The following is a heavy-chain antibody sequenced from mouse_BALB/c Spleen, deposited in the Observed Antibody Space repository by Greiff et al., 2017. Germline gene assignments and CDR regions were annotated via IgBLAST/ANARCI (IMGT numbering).Heavy chain of an antibody. CDR1: GFSLTGYG. Sequence: VMLVESGPGLVAPSQSLSITCTVSGFSLTGYGVNWVRQPPGKGLEWLGMIWGDGSTDYNSALKSRLSISKDNSKSQVFLKMNSLQTDDTARYYCAREDYDYDYAMDYWGQGTSVTVSS. CDR3: AREDYDYDYAMDY. CDR2: IWGDGST. V-gene: IGHV2-6-7*01. J-gene: IGHJ4*01. D-gene: IGHD2-4*01.